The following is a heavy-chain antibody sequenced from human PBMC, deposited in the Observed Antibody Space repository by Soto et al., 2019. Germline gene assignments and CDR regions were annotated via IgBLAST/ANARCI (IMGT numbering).Heavy chain of an antibody. J-gene: IGHJ6*02. CDR1: GYSFTTYG. CDR2: ISGYNGDT. V-gene: IGHV1-18*01. Sequence: QGLLVQSGAEVKQPGASVKVSCKASGYSFTTYGISWVRHAPGQGLEWMGWISGYNGDTNNAQKFQDRVTMTIDRSTTTAYLELRSLTSDDTAVYYCAKNGHPPYYYYGMDVWGQGTTVTVSS. D-gene: IGHD2-8*01. CDR3: AKNGHPPYYYYGMDV.